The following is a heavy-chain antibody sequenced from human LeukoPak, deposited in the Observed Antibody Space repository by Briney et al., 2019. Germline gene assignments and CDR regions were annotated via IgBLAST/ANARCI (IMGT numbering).Heavy chain of an antibody. CDR2: IYTSGST. J-gene: IGHJ4*02. D-gene: IGHD3-22*01. Sequence: SETLSLTCTVSGGSISGYYWSWVRQPAGKGLEWIGRIYTSGSTNYNPSLKSRVTLSVDTSKNQFSLKLNSVTAADTAVYYCATDYFDRWDYWGQGTLVTVSS. CDR3: ATDYFDRWDY. V-gene: IGHV4-4*07. CDR1: GGSISGYY.